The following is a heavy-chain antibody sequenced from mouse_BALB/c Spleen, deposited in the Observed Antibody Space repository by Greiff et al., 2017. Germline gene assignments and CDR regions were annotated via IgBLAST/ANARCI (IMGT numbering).Heavy chain of an antibody. CDR3: ASGDGHY. J-gene: IGHJ2*01. Sequence: DVKLVESGGGLVKPGGSLKLSCAASGFAFSSYDMSWVRQTPEKRLEWVAYISSGGGSTYYPDTVKGRFTISRDNAKNTLYLQMSSLKSEDTAMYYCASGDGHYWGQGTTLTVSS. V-gene: IGHV5-12-1*01. CDR1: GFAFSSYD. D-gene: IGHD3-1*01. CDR2: ISSGGGST.